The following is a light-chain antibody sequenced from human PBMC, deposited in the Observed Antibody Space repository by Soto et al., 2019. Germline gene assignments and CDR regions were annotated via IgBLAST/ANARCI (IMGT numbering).Light chain of an antibody. CDR1: QSLLHRNGYNY. CDR3: MQALQVPLT. J-gene: IGKJ4*01. Sequence: DIVMTQSPLSLPVTPGEPASISCRSSQSLLHRNGYNYLDWYLQKPGQSPQLLIYLGSNRASGVPDRFSGSGSGTDFTLKISRVEAEDVGFYYCMQALQVPLTFGGGTKVEIK. CDR2: LGS. V-gene: IGKV2-28*01.